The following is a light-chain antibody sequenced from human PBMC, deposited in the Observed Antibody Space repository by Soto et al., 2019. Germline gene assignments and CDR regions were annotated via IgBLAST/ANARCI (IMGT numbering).Light chain of an antibody. CDR1: SSDIGGYNY. J-gene: IGLJ3*02. CDR3: KSRTTRNTLV. Sequence: QSALTQPPSASGSPGQSVTISCTGGSSDIGGYNYVSWYQQHPGKAPKLIIYEVTHRPSGVSSRFYGSRSGNTASLTISGLQAEDEADYYCKSRTTRNTLVFGGGTQLTVL. V-gene: IGLV2-14*01. CDR2: EVT.